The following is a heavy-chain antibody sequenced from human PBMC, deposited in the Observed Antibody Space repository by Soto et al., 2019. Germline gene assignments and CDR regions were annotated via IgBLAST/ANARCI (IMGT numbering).Heavy chain of an antibody. CDR2: ISGSTI. CDR3: ARVTTAFDP. J-gene: IGHJ5*02. CDR1: GFTFSSYA. Sequence: GGSLRLSCAASGFTFSSYAMSWVRQAPGKGLEWVSAISGSTIYYADSVKGRFTISRDNAKNSLYLQMNSLRAEDTAVYYCARVTTAFDPWGQGTLVTVSS. D-gene: IGHD1-1*01. V-gene: IGHV3-21*04.